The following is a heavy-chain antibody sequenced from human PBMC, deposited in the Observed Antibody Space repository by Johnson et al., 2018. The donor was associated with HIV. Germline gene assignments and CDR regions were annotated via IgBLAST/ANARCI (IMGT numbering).Heavy chain of an antibody. CDR3: AGRSSAWYEDAFDI. D-gene: IGHD6-19*01. CDR1: GFTFNSYA. V-gene: IGHV3-30*04. J-gene: IGHJ3*02. Sequence: QVQLVESRGGVVQPGRSLRLSCAASGFTFNSYAMHWVRQAPGKGLEWVAVISYDGSNKYYADSVTGRFTISRDNAKKSLYLQMNSLRVEDTAIYYCAGRSSAWYEDAFDIWGQGTMVTVSS. CDR2: ISYDGSNK.